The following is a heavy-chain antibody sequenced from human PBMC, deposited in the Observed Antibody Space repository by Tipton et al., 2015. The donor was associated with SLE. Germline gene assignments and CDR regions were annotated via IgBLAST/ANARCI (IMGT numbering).Heavy chain of an antibody. Sequence: SLRLSCAASGFTFSSYWMSWVRQAPGKGLEWVANIKQDGSNKYYADSVKGRFTISRDNSKNTLYLQMNSLRAEDTAVYYCARDLPKGYWGQGTLVTVSS. CDR2: IKQDGSNK. V-gene: IGHV3-7*01. CDR1: GFTFSSYW. J-gene: IGHJ4*02. CDR3: ARDLPKGY.